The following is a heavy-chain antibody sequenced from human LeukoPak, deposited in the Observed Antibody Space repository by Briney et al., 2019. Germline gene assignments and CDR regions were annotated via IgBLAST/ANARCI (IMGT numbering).Heavy chain of an antibody. J-gene: IGHJ4*02. Sequence: SETLSLTCTVSGDSISSSNCCWGWIRQPPGKGLEWIGSIYLSGGTYYNASLKSRVTISVDTSKNQFSLKLSSVTAADTAVYYCARQTGSGLFSLPGGQGTLVTVSS. D-gene: IGHD3-10*01. CDR1: GDSISSSNCC. V-gene: IGHV4-39*01. CDR3: ARQTGSGLFSLP. CDR2: IYLSGGT.